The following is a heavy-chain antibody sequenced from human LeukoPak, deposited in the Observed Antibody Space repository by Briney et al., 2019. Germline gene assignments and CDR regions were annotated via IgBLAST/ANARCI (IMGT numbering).Heavy chain of an antibody. D-gene: IGHD6-13*01. CDR2: IKQDGSEK. CDR1: GFTFSSYW. Sequence: GGSLRLSCAASGFTFSSYWMSWVRQAPGKGLEWVANIKQDGSEKYYVDSVKGRFTISRDNAKNSLYLQMNSLKAEDTAVYYCARAGQQLAYNWFDPWGQGTLVTVSS. V-gene: IGHV3-7*01. CDR3: ARAGQQLAYNWFDP. J-gene: IGHJ5*02.